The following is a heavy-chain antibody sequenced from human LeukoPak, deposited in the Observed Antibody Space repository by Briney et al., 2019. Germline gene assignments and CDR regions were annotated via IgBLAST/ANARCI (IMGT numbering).Heavy chain of an antibody. CDR2: INPSGGST. CDR3: ATLPGYSSGQRGALDI. D-gene: IGHD6-19*01. Sequence: ASVKVSCKASGYTFTSYYMHWVRQAPGQGLEWMGLINPSGGSTIYAQKFQGRVTMTRDISTSTVYMELSSLRSEDTAVYYCATLPGYSSGQRGALDIWGQGTMVTVSS. V-gene: IGHV1-46*01. J-gene: IGHJ3*02. CDR1: GYTFTSYY.